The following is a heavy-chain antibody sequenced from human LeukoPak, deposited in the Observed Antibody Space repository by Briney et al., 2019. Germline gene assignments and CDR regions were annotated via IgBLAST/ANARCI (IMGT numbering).Heavy chain of an antibody. CDR3: ARGRNYDFWSGYRALDY. CDR2: IYYSGST. V-gene: IGHV4-31*03. CDR1: GGSISSGGYY. Sequence: SETLSLTCTVSGGSISSGGYYWSWIRQHPGKGLEWIGYIYYSGSTYYNPSLKSRVTISVDTSKNQFSLKLSSVTAADTAVYYCARGRNYDFWSGYRALDYWGQGTLVTVSS. J-gene: IGHJ4*02. D-gene: IGHD3-3*01.